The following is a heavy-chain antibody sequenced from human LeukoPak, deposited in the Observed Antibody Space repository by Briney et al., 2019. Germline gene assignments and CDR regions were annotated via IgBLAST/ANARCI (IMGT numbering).Heavy chain of an antibody. D-gene: IGHD3-9*01. CDR2: INPNSGGT. J-gene: IGHJ4*02. CDR3: ARDFDWFAGIFDY. CDR1: GYTFSSYT. V-gene: IGHV1-2*02. Sequence: ASVKVSCKTSGYTFSSYTITWVRQAPGQGLEWMGWINPNSGGTNYAQKFQGRVTMTRDTSISTAYMELSRLRSDDTAVYYCARDFDWFAGIFDYWGQGTLVTVSS.